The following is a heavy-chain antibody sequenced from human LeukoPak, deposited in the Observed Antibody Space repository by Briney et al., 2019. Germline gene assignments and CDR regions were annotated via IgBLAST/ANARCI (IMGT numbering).Heavy chain of an antibody. D-gene: IGHD3-16*01. V-gene: IGHV3-21*01. Sequence: GGPLRLSCAPSGLTFSSYSMNWVRQAPPRGLEWVSSISSSSSYIYYADSVKGRFTISRDNAKNSLYLQMNSLRAEDTAVYYCARGGLRHLNIDYWGQGTLVTVSS. CDR3: ARGGLRHLNIDY. CDR2: ISSSSSYI. J-gene: IGHJ4*02. CDR1: GLTFSSYS.